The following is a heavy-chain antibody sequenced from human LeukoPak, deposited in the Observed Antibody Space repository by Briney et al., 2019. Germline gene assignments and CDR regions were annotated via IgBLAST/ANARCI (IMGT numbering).Heavy chain of an antibody. V-gene: IGHV4-59*01. J-gene: IGHJ4*02. CDR3: ARGGFWSGYYSFDY. CDR1: GGSISSYY. CDR2: IYYSGST. Sequence: SETLSLTCTVSGGSISSYYWSWIRQPPGKGLEWIGHIYYSGSTNYNPSLKSRVTISVDTSKNQFSLKLSSVTAADTAVYYCARGGFWSGYYSFDYWGQGTLVTVSS. D-gene: IGHD3-3*01.